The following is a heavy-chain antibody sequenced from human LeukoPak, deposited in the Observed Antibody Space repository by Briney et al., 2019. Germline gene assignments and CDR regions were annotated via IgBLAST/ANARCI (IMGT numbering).Heavy chain of an antibody. V-gene: IGHV4-59*01. D-gene: IGHD6-19*01. J-gene: IGHJ3*02. CDR2: IYISGST. Sequence: SETLSLTCTVSGGSISSCYWSWVRQPPRKGLERIGYIYISGSTNYNPSLKSLVTISVDTSKNQFSLKLSSETAAVTAVDYWARGIAVSSFDIWGQGTMVTVSS. CDR3: ARGIAVSSFDI. CDR1: GGSISSCY.